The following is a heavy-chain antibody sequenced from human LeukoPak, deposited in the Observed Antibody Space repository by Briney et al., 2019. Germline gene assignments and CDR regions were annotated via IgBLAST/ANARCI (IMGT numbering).Heavy chain of an antibody. CDR2: ISAYNGNT. CDR1: GYTFTSYG. Sequence: ASVKASCKASGYTFTSYGISWVRQAPGQGLEWMGWISAYNGNTNYAQNLQVRVTMTTDTSTSTAYMELRSLRSDDTAVYYCARENVYYDSSDYYPRFDYWGQGTLVTVSS. V-gene: IGHV1-18*01. J-gene: IGHJ4*02. D-gene: IGHD3-22*01. CDR3: ARENVYYDSSDYYPRFDY.